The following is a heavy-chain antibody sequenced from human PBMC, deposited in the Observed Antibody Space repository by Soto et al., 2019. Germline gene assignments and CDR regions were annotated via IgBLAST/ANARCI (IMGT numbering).Heavy chain of an antibody. CDR2: IDTRGNKI. V-gene: IGHV3-11*01. J-gene: IGHJ4*02. D-gene: IGHD3-3*01. Sequence: QVQLVESGGDLVKPGGSLRLSCAASGYTFSDYYMSWIRQAPGKGLEWISYIDTRGNKIYYADSVKGRFTITRDNAKNSLYLEMNSLRDEDTAVYYCASHYDMWSGYLSPVDYWGQGTLVTVSS. CDR3: ASHYDMWSGYLSPVDY. CDR1: GYTFSDYY.